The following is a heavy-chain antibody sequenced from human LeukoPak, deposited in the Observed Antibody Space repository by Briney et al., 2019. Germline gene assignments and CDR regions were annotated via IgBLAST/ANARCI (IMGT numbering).Heavy chain of an antibody. CDR1: GFTFDDYA. CDR2: IGWNSGSI. V-gene: IGHV3-9*03. J-gene: IGHJ4*02. Sequence: GGSLRLSCAASGFTFDDYAMHWVRQAPGKGLEWVSGIGWNSGSIGYADSVKGRFAISRDNAKNSLYLQMNSLRAEDMALYYCAKSLGYSGGYYFDYWGQGTLVTVSS. D-gene: IGHD3-16*01. CDR3: AKSLGYSGGYYFDY.